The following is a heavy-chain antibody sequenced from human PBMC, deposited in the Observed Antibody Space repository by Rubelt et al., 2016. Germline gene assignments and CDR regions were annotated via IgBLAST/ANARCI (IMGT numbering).Heavy chain of an antibody. D-gene: IGHD6-19*01. J-gene: IGHJ4*02. CDR3: ARRVIAVAGAGQIDY. CDR2: IYPGDSDT. Sequence: EVQLVQSGGELKKPGESLKISCKGSGYSFPSYWIGWVRQMPGKGLEWMGIIYPGDSDTTYSPSFQGQVTISTDKSISTAYLEGGSLKASETAMYYCARRVIAVAGAGQIDYWGQGTLVTVSS. CDR1: GYSFPSYW. V-gene: IGHV5-51*01.